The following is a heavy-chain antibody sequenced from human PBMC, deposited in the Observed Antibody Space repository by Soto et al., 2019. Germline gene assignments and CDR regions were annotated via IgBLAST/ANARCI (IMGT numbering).Heavy chain of an antibody. D-gene: IGHD2-2*01. V-gene: IGHV1-69*13. CDR1: GYTFTSYG. Sequence: SVKVSCKASGYTFTSYGISWVRQAPGQGLEWMGWIIPIFGTANYAQKFQGRVTITADESTSTAYMELSSLRSEDTAVYYCARVNNCSSTSRYQDYYYYGMDVWGQGTTVTVSS. J-gene: IGHJ6*02. CDR2: IIPIFGTA. CDR3: ARVNNCSSTSRYQDYYYYGMDV.